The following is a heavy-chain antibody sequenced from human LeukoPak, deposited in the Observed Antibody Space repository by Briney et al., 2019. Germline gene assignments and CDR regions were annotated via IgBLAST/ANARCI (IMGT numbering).Heavy chain of an antibody. D-gene: IGHD3-3*01. V-gene: IGHV4-61*08. CDR3: ARATYYDFWSGYDY. CDR2: IYYSGST. CDR1: GGSISSPDYY. Sequence: SETLSLTCTVSGGSISSPDYYWGWIRQPPGKGLEWIGYIYYSGSTNYNPSLKSRVTISVDTSKNQFSLKLSSVTAADTAVYYCARATYYDFWSGYDYWGQGTLVTVSS. J-gene: IGHJ4*02.